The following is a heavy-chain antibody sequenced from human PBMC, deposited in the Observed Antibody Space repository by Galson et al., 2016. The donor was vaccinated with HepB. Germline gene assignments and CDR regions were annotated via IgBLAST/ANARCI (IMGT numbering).Heavy chain of an antibody. J-gene: IGHJ6*02. Sequence: SLRLSCAASGFVFSRYAMTWVRQAPGKGLEWVAAIRDSGVVTYYADSVKGRFTISRDNHKNTLYLQMNSLRAEDTAVYYCAKRGAAADTIPYYYALDFWGQGTTVTVSS. D-gene: IGHD6-13*01. V-gene: IGHV3-23*01. CDR2: IRDSGVVT. CDR1: GFVFSRYA. CDR3: AKRGAAADTIPYYYALDF.